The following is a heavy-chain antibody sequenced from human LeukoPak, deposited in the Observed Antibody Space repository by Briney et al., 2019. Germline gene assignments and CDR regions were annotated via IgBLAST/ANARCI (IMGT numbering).Heavy chain of an antibody. D-gene: IGHD1-26*01. CDR1: GASISDSYDY. CDR3: ARDVGATRPFAFDI. V-gene: IGHV4-61*01. J-gene: IGHJ3*02. Sequence: ASETLSLTCTVSGASISDSYDYWAWLRQPPGKGLEWIGYIYYSGSTNYNPSLKSRVTISVDTSKNQFSLKLSSVTAADTAVYYCARDVGATRPFAFDIWGQGTMVTVSS. CDR2: IYYSGST.